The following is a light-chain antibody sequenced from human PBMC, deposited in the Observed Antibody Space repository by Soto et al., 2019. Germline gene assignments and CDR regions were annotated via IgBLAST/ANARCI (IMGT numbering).Light chain of an antibody. J-gene: IGKJ1*01. CDR2: GAS. V-gene: IGKV3-20*01. CDR3: QHYGTTPWT. CDR1: QSVCSRC. Sequence: ETVLTQSPGTLSLSPGERVTLSCRASQSVCSRCFAWYQQKPGQSPRLLIYGASTRATGIPDRFSGSGSGTAFTLTISRLEPEDFAVYYCQHYGTTPWTFGQETTVGIK.